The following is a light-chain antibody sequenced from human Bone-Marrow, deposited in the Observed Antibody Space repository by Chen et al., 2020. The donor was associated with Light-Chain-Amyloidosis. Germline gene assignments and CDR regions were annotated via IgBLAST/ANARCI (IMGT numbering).Light chain of an antibody. CDR3: QSYQGSSQGV. Sequence: NFMLTQPHSVSESPGKTVILSCTRSSGSIATNYVQWYQQRPGSSPTTVIYEDDQRPSGVPDRFAGSIDRSSNSASLTISGLKTEDEADYYCQSYQGSSQGVFGGGTKLTVL. CDR2: EDD. V-gene: IGLV6-57*01. CDR1: SGSIATNY. J-gene: IGLJ3*02.